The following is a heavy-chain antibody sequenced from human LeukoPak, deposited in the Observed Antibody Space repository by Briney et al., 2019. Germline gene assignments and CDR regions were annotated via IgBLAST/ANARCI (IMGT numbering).Heavy chain of an antibody. CDR3: AKGPTLTSFGS. CDR2: IGDSDTST. V-gene: IGHV3-23*05. D-gene: IGHD4-17*01. Sequence: GGALRLSCVVSGFTLSNSAMTGVRQAPGKGLEWVAIIGDSDTSTNYPDSVRGRFIISRDNSKDTLHLQMDSLRVEDTAVYYCAKGPTLTSFGSWGQGTLVTVSS. J-gene: IGHJ4*01. CDR1: GFTLSNSA.